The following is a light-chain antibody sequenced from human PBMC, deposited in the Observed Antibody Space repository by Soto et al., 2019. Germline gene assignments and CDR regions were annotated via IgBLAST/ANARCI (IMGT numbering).Light chain of an antibody. CDR2: EGT. CDR3: CSYAGSRTFV. Sequence: QSALTQPASVSGSPGQSITVCCTGTSSDVGAYNLVSWYQQHPGKAPRLIIYEGTKRPSGISHRFSGSKSDNTASLTISGLRAEDEAHYHCCSYAGSRTFVFGGGTKLTVL. V-gene: IGLV2-23*01. J-gene: IGLJ3*02. CDR1: SSDVGAYNL.